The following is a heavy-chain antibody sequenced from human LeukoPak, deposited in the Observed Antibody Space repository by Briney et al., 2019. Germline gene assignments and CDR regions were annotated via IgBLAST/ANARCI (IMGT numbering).Heavy chain of an antibody. D-gene: IGHD6-13*01. CDR1: GFTFDDYG. J-gene: IGHJ4*02. CDR3: ARSQDPGIAAAGFFDY. CDR2: INWNGGST. Sequence: EGSLRLSCAASGFTFDDYGMSWVRQAPGKGLEWVSGINWNGGSTGYADSVKGRFTISRDNAKNSLYLQMNSLRAEDTALYYCARSQDPGIAAAGFFDYWGQGTLVTVSS. V-gene: IGHV3-20*04.